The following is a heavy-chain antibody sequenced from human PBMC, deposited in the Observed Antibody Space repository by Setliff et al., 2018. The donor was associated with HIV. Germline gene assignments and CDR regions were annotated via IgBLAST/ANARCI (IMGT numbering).Heavy chain of an antibody. CDR2: IYPGDSDT. CDR3: ARSGVATAGTPFIDY. Sequence: GESLKISCKGSGYSFTNYWIGWVRQMPGKGLEWMGIIYPGDSDTRYSPSLQGQVTISADKSISTAYLQWSSLKASDTAMYYCARSGVATAGTPFIDYWGQGTLVTVSS. CDR1: GYSFTNYW. D-gene: IGHD6-13*01. J-gene: IGHJ4*02. V-gene: IGHV5-51*01.